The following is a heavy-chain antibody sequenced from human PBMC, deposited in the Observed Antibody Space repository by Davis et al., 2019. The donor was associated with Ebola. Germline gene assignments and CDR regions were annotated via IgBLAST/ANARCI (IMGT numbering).Heavy chain of an antibody. J-gene: IGHJ6*02. CDR3: ARDRNDFWSGYGYYYGMDV. V-gene: IGHV1-46*01. Sequence: ASVKVSCKASGYTFTSYYMHWVRQAPGQGLEWMGIINPSGGSTSYAQKFQGRVTMTRDTSTSTVYMELSSLRSEDTAVYYCARDRNDFWSGYGYYYGMDVWGQGTTVTVSS. CDR2: INPSGGST. CDR1: GYTFTSYY. D-gene: IGHD3-3*01.